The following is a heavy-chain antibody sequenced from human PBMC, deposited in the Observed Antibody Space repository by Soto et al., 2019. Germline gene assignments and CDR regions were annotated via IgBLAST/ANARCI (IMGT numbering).Heavy chain of an antibody. J-gene: IGHJ4*02. D-gene: IGHD6-19*01. CDR3: ARVGRGWQFDY. CDR1: GGTFSSYA. CDR2: IIPIFGTA. Sequence: SVKVSCKASGGTFSSYAISWVRQAPGQGLEWVGGIIPIFGTANYAQQFQGGVTITANESTSTAYMELSSLISEDTAVYYCARVGRGWQFDYWGQGSLVTVSS. V-gene: IGHV1-69*13.